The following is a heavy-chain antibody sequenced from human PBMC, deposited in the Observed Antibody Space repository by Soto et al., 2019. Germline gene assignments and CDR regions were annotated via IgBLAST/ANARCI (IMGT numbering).Heavy chain of an antibody. CDR3: ARDSKSNWNYVNWFDP. D-gene: IGHD1-7*01. CDR1: GGTFSSYT. CDR2: ISAYNGNT. J-gene: IGHJ5*02. Sequence: ASVKVSCKASGGTFSSYTISWVRQAPGQGLEWMGWISAYNGNTNYAQKLQGRVTMTTDTSTSTAYMELRSLRSDDTAVYYCARDSKSNWNYVNWFDPWGQGTLVTVSS. V-gene: IGHV1-18*01.